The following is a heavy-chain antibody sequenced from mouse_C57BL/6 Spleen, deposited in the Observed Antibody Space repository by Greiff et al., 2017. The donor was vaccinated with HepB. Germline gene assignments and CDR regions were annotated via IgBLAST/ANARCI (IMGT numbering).Heavy chain of an antibody. J-gene: IGHJ2*01. CDR2: IDPENGDT. CDR3: TTSYYYGSRDFDY. Sequence: VQLKQSGAELVRPGASVKLSCTASGFNIKDDYMHWVKQRPEQGLEWIGWIDPENGDTEYASKFQGKATITADTSSNTAYLQLSSLTSEDTAVYYCTTSYYYGSRDFDYWGQGTTLTVSS. CDR1: GFNIKDDY. D-gene: IGHD1-1*01. V-gene: IGHV14-4*01.